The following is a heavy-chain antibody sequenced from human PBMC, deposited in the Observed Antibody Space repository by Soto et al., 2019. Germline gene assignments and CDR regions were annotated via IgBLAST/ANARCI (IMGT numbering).Heavy chain of an antibody. J-gene: IGHJ4*02. CDR1: GYTFTSYD. D-gene: IGHD3-10*01. Sequence: ASVKVSCKASGYTFTSYDINWVRQATGQGLEWMGWMNPNSGNTGYAQKFQGRVTMTRNTSISTAYMELSSLRSGDTAVYYCAREGHYYGSGSSDYWGQGTLVTVSS. CDR2: MNPNSGNT. V-gene: IGHV1-8*01. CDR3: AREGHYYGSGSSDY.